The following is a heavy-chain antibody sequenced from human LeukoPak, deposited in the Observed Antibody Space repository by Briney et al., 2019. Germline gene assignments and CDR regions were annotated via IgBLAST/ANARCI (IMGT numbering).Heavy chain of an antibody. Sequence: PSETLSLTCTVSGGSISSGSYYWSWIRQPAGKALEWIGRIYTTGSTNYNPSLKSRVTISVDTSKNQFSLKLSSVTAADTAVYYCASQVFYGDYDEYYYGMDVWGQGTTVTVSS. CDR2: IYTTGST. V-gene: IGHV4-61*02. D-gene: IGHD4-17*01. CDR1: GGSISSGSYY. J-gene: IGHJ6*02. CDR3: ASQVFYGDYDEYYYGMDV.